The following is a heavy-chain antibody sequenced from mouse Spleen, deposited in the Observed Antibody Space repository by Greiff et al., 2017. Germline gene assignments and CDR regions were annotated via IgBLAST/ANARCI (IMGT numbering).Heavy chain of an antibody. D-gene: IGHD1-1*01. CDR2: IYPGSGST. CDR1: GYTFTSYW. J-gene: IGHJ3*01. V-gene: IGHV1-55*01. CDR3: AREEGDYYGWGFAY. Sequence: QVQLKQPGAELVKPGASVKMSCKASGYTFTSYWITWVKQRTGQGLEWFGDIYPGSGSTNYNEKFKCQATLTVDTSSSTAYMQLSSLTSEDSAVDYCAREEGDYYGWGFAYWGQGTLVTVSA.